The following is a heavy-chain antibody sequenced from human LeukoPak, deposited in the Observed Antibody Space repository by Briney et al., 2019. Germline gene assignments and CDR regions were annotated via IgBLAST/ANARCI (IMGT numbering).Heavy chain of an antibody. CDR1: GFTFSSYA. CDR3: ARALRDYYDSSGYYPDY. Sequence: GGSLRLSCAASGFTFSSYAMHWVRQAPGKGLEWVAVISYDGSNKYYADSVKGRFTISRDNSKNTLYLQMNILRAEDTAVYYCARALRDYYDSSGYYPDYWGQGTLVTVSS. V-gene: IGHV3-30-3*01. D-gene: IGHD3-22*01. CDR2: ISYDGSNK. J-gene: IGHJ4*02.